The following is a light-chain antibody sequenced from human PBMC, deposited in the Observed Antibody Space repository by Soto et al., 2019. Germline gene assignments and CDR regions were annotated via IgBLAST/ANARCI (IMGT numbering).Light chain of an antibody. CDR2: TNN. CDR3: AAWHDRLSGVI. V-gene: IGLV1-47*02. Sequence: QSVLTQPPSASGTPGQRVTSSCSGSRPSIGSNHVYWYQQLPGMAPKLLIYTNNQRPSGVPDRFSASKSGTSASLAISGLRSEDEADYYCAAWHDRLSGVIFGGGTKVTVL. J-gene: IGLJ2*01. CDR1: RPSIGSNH.